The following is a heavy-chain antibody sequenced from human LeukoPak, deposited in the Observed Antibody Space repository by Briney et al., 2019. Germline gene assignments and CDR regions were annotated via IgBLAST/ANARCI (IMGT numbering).Heavy chain of an antibody. J-gene: IGHJ4*02. CDR3: ARVPTDDILTGYRDDY. Sequence: ASVKVSCKASGGTFSSYAISWVRQAPGQGLEWMGWISAYNGNTNYAQKLQGRVTMTTDTSTSTAYMELRSLRSDDTAVYYCARVPTDDILTGYRDDYWGQGTLVTVSS. CDR2: ISAYNGNT. V-gene: IGHV1-18*01. CDR1: GGTFSSYA. D-gene: IGHD3-9*01.